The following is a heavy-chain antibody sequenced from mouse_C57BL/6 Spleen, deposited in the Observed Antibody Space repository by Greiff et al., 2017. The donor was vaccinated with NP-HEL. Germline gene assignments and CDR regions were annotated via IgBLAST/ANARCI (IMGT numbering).Heavy chain of an antibody. CDR2: IYPRSGNT. J-gene: IGHJ4*01. V-gene: IGHV1-81*01. CDR1: GYTFTSYG. D-gene: IGHD1-1*01. CDR3: ARGNYYGSSLYAMDY. Sequence: QVQLKQSGAELARPGASVKLSCKASGYTFTSYGISWVKQRTGQGLEWIGEIYPRSGNTYYNEKFKGKATLTADKSSSTAYMELRSLTSEDSAVYFCARGNYYGSSLYAMDYWGQGTSVTVSS.